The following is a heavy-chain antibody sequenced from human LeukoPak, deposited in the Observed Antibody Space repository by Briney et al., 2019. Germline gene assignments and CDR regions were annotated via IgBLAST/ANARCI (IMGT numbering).Heavy chain of an antibody. D-gene: IGHD1-26*01. CDR3: ARGGGIYGLWDY. J-gene: IGHJ4*02. CDR2: IYSDGSSY. V-gene: IGHV3-74*03. CDR1: GFTFSSYW. Sequence: GGSLRLSCAASGFTFSSYWMHWVRQAPGKGLVWVSRIYSDGSSYTADSVKGRFTISRDNAKDTLYLQMNSLRVEDTAVYHCARGGGIYGLWDYWGQGTLVTVSS.